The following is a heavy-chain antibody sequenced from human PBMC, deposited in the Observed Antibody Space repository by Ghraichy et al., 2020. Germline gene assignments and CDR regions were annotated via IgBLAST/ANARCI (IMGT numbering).Heavy chain of an antibody. D-gene: IGHD3-10*01. V-gene: IGHV4-39*02. CDR3: AREDRFGSRGDH. Sequence: SETLSLTCAVSGGSISSGDYYWGWIRQPPGKGLEWIGTIFYNGATQYNPSLKSRVTLSVDSSKSQISLRLNSVTAADTAVYYCAREDRFGSRGDHWGQGTLVTVSS. CDR1: GGSISSGDYY. J-gene: IGHJ4*02. CDR2: IFYNGAT.